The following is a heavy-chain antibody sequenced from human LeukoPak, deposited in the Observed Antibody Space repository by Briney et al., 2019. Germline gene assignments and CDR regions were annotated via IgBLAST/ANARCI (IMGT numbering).Heavy chain of an antibody. CDR1: GFTFSSYA. J-gene: IGHJ4*02. V-gene: IGHV3-23*01. D-gene: IGHD3-3*01. CDR2: IIGSGSNT. Sequence: PGGSLTLSCAASGFTFSSYAMIWHPQAPGKGLEWGAAIIGSGSNTYYEDPVTGRFTISTDNSKNTLYLQMTGVRAEDTAVYYCAKDHASIGVVISCDYWGQGTLVTVSS. CDR3: AKDHASIGVVISCDY.